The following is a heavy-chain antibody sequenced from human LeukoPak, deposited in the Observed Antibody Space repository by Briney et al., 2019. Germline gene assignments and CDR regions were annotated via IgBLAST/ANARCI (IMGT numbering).Heavy chain of an antibody. D-gene: IGHD1-26*01. J-gene: IGHJ2*01. Sequence: GGSLRLSCSASGLTLSGYWMHWVRQIPGKGLEWVSAISGSGGSTYYADSVKGRFTISRDNSKNTLYLHMNTLRAEDTAIYYCAKDRTVGASYWYFDLWGRGTLVTVSS. CDR1: GLTLSGYW. CDR3: AKDRTVGASYWYFDL. CDR2: ISGSGGST. V-gene: IGHV3-23*01.